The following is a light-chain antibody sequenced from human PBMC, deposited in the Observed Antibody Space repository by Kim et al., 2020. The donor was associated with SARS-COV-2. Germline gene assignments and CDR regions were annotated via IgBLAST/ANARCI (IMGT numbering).Light chain of an antibody. V-gene: IGKV1-39*01. CDR1: QSISIK. J-gene: IGKJ1*01. CDR2: AAS. CDR3: QHSYSTPRT. Sequence: DIQMTQSPSSLSSSVGDRVTITCRTSQSISIKLNWYQQKPGKAPNLLIYAASSLQSGVPSRFSGSGSGTDFTLTISSLQPEDFATYHCQHSYSTPRTFSQGTRLDIK.